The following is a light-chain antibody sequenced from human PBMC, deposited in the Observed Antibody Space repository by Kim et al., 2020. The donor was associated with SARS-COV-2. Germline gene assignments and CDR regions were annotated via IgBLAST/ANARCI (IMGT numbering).Light chain of an antibody. CDR3: SSYAGSNKKV. CDR1: SSDVGGYNY. V-gene: IGLV2-8*01. J-gene: IGLJ3*02. Sequence: GQSVTISCTGTSSDVGGYNYVSWYQQHPGKAPKLLIYEVSKRPSGVPDRFSGSKSGNTASLTVSGLQAEDEADYYCSSYAGSNKKVFGGGTQLTVL. CDR2: EVS.